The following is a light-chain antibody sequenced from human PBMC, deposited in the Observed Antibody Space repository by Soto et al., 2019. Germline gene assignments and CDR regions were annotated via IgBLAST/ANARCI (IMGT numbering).Light chain of an antibody. CDR2: AAS. CDR1: QDSSTW. Sequence: DIQLTQSPSSVSASVGDTVTITCRASQDSSTWLAWYQQRPGQAPKLLVYAASTLQSGVPSRFSCSGSGTEFTLTINSLQHEDFATYYCQQANSSPYTFGQGTVLDIK. CDR3: QQANSSPYT. V-gene: IGKV1D-12*01. J-gene: IGKJ2*01.